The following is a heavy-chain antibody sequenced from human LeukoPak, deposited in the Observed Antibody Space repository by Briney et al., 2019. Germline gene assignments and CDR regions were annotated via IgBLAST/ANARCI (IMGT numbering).Heavy chain of an antibody. J-gene: IGHJ4*02. CDR3: ARSGSGWFDY. D-gene: IGHD6-19*01. CDR2: IYHSGST. CDR1: GGSISSGGYY. V-gene: IGHV4-31*03. Sequence: PSETLSLTCTVSGGSISSGGYYWSWIRQHPGKGLEWIGYIYHSGSTYYKPSLKSRVTISVDTSKNQFSLKLSSVTAADTAVYYCARSGSGWFDYWGQGTLVTVSS.